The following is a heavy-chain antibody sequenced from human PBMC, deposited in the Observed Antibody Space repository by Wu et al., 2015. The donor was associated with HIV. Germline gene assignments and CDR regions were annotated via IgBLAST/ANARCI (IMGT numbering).Heavy chain of an antibody. Sequence: QVQLLQSGAEVKKPGASVKVSCKASGYTFTGYYLHWVRQAPGQGLEWMGWINPNSGGTNYAQKFQDRVTMTRDTSISTAYMELSRLRSDDTAVYYCARVKAVAETLDAFDIWGQGTMVTVSS. D-gene: IGHD6-19*01. J-gene: IGHJ3*02. V-gene: IGHV1-2*02. CDR3: ARVKAVAETLDAFDI. CDR1: GYTFTGYY. CDR2: INPNSGGT.